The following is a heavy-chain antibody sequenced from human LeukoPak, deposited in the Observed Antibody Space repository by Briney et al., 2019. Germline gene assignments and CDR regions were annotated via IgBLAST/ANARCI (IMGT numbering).Heavy chain of an antibody. D-gene: IGHD3-22*01. CDR1: GGTFSSYA. V-gene: IGHV1-69*13. Sequence: ASVKVSCKASGGTFSSYAISWVRQAPGQGLEWMGGIIPIFGTANYAQKFQGRVTITADESTSTAYMEQSSLRSEDTAVYYCARGPVQYYYDSSGYYPHWGQGTLVTVSS. J-gene: IGHJ4*02. CDR2: IIPIFGTA. CDR3: ARGPVQYYYDSSGYYPH.